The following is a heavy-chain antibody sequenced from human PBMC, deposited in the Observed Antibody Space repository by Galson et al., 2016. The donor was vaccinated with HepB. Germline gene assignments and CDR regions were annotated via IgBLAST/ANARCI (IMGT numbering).Heavy chain of an antibody. D-gene: IGHD1-26*01. V-gene: IGHV1-46*01. CDR3: ARDNSGSRGPFAP. CDR2: INPTGGST. J-gene: IGHJ5*02. CDR1: GYIFSNYY. Sequence: SVKVSCKASGYIFSNYYIHWVRQAPGQGLAWMGRINPTGGSTSYAQKFQGRVPMTRDPSTSTLYMELRSLRYEDTAVCFFARDNSGSRGPFAPWGQGTLVTVSS.